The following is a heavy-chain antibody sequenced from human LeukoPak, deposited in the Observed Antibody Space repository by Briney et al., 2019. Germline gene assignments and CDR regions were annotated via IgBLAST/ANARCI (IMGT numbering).Heavy chain of an antibody. V-gene: IGHV3-48*01. CDR1: GFNFTDYS. D-gene: IGHD5-12*01. CDR3: ARDHRYAFDN. J-gene: IGHJ4*01. CDR2: IGISSGNT. Sequence: GGSLRLSCAASGFNFTDYSMNWVRQAPGKGLEWISYIGISSGNTKYADSVKGRFTISRDKARNSLYLQMNSLRVEDTAVYYCARDHRYAFDNWGHGTLVTVSS.